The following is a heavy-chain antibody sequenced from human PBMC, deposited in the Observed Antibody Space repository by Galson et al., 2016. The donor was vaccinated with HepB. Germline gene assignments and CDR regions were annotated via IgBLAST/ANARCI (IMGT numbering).Heavy chain of an antibody. CDR3: ARFGTGLDY. Sequence: SLRLSCAASGFSFNTYGMHWVCQAPGKGLEWVALIWYDGSKKYYVDSVRGRFTISRNNSQNTLYLQMNSLRAEDTAVYYCARFGTGLDYWGQGTLVTVSS. J-gene: IGHJ4*02. CDR2: IWYDGSKK. CDR1: GFSFNTYG. D-gene: IGHD3/OR15-3a*01. V-gene: IGHV3-33*01.